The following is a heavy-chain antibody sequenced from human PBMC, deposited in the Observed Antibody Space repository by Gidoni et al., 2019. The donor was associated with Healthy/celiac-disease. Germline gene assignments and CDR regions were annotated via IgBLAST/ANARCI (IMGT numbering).Heavy chain of an antibody. CDR1: GGSISSYY. V-gene: IGHV4-59*01. J-gene: IGHJ6*02. CDR3: ARTLRGYYKRGELGYYGMDV. CDR2: IYYSGST. D-gene: IGHD3-9*01. Sequence: QVQLQESGPGLVKPSETLSLTCTVSGGSISSYYWSWIRQPPGKGLEWIGYIYYSGSTNYNPSLKSRVTISVDTSKNQFSLKLSSVTAADTAVYYCARTLRGYYKRGELGYYGMDVWGQGTTVTVSS.